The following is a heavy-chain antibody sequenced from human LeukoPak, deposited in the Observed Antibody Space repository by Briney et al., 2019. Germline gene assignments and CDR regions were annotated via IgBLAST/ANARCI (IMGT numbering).Heavy chain of an antibody. CDR1: GFTFSDYY. Sequence: GGSLRLSCVASGFTFSDYYMTWIRQAPGKGLEWLSYIDTGSSVYYADSVKGRLTASRDNAKNSLYLQLNSLRAEDTAVYYCAREGYSGSYFEYWGQGTLVTVSS. D-gene: IGHD1-26*01. V-gene: IGHV3-11*01. J-gene: IGHJ4*02. CDR3: AREGYSGSYFEY. CDR2: IDTGSSV.